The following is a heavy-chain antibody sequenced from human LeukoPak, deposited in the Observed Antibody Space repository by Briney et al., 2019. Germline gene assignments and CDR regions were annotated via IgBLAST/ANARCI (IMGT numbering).Heavy chain of an antibody. Sequence: GRSLRLSCAASGFTFSSYGMHWVRQAPGKGLEWVPVKWYDGSNKYYADSVKGRFTISRDNSKNTLYLQMNSLRAEDTAVYYCARDRSGYSSGWYGGFDPWGQGTLVTVSS. D-gene: IGHD6-19*01. J-gene: IGHJ5*02. CDR2: KWYDGSNK. CDR3: ARDRSGYSSGWYGGFDP. V-gene: IGHV3-33*01. CDR1: GFTFSSYG.